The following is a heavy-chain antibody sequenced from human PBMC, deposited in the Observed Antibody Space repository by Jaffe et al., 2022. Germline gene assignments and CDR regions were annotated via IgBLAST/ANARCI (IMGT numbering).Heavy chain of an antibody. CDR3: ASCYGDYAKFGPLGYAFDI. D-gene: IGHD4-17*01. Sequence: QVQLVQSGAEVKKPGSSVKVSCKASGGTFSSYAISWVRQAPGQGLEWMGGIIPIFGTANYAQKFQGRVTITADESTSTAYMELSSLRSEDTAVYYCASCYGDYAKFGPLGYAFDIWGQGTMVTVSS. V-gene: IGHV1-69*01. J-gene: IGHJ3*02. CDR1: GGTFSSYA. CDR2: IIPIFGTA.